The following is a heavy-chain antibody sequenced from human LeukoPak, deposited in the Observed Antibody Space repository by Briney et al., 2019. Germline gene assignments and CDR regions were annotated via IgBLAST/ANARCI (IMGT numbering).Heavy chain of an antibody. Sequence: GGSLRLSCAASGFTFSSYAMSWVRQAPGKGLEWVSAISGSGGSTYYADSVKGRFTISRDNSENTLYLQMNSLRAEDTAVYYCARYATIVVVPAAIDYYYGMDVWGQGTTVTVSS. D-gene: IGHD2-2*01. J-gene: IGHJ6*02. CDR1: GFTFSSYA. CDR3: ARYATIVVVPAAIDYYYGMDV. CDR2: ISGSGGST. V-gene: IGHV3-23*01.